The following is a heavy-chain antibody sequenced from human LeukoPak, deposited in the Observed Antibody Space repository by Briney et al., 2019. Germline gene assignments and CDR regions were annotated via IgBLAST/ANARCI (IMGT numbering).Heavy chain of an antibody. D-gene: IGHD3-22*01. CDR3: ARAPAYYYDSSVGY. J-gene: IGHJ4*02. CDR1: GFTFSSYA. Sequence: GGSLRLSCAASGFTFSSYAMSWVRQAPGKGLEWVAVISYDGSNKYYADSVKGRFTISRDNSKNTLYLQMNSLRAEDTAVYYCARAPAYYYDSSVGYWGQGTLVTVSS. CDR2: ISYDGSNK. V-gene: IGHV3-30-3*01.